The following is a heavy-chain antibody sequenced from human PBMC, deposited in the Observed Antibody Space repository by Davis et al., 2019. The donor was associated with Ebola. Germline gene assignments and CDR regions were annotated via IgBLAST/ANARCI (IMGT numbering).Heavy chain of an antibody. CDR1: GGTFSSYA. CDR3: AREGIRITMVQGDSRFDP. D-gene: IGHD3-10*01. J-gene: IGHJ5*02. CDR2: IIPIFGTA. V-gene: IGHV1-69*13. Sequence: SVKVSCKASGGTFSSYAISWVRQAPGQGLEWMGGIIPIFGTANYAQKFQGRVTITADESTSTAYMELSSLRSEDTAVYYCAREGIRITMVQGDSRFDPWGQGTLVTVSS.